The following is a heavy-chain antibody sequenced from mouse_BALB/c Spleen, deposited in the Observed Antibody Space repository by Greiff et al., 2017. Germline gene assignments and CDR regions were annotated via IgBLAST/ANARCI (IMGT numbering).Heavy chain of an antibody. J-gene: IGHJ4*01. CDR2: IWAGGST. Sequence: VQLKESGPGLVAPSQSLSITCTVSGFSLTSYGVHWVRQPPGKGLEWLGVIWAGGSTNYNSALMSRLSISKDNSKSQVFLKMNRLQTDDTAMYYCARSRRHFPSARDYWGQGTSVPVPS. V-gene: IGHV2-9*02. D-gene: IGHD6-1*01. CDR1: GFSLTSYG. CDR3: ARSRRHFPSARDY.